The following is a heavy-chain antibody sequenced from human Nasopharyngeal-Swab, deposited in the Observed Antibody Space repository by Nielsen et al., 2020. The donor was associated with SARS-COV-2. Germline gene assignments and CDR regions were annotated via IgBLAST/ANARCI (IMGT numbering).Heavy chain of an antibody. CDR2: IGGSGDTT. CDR3: AKAPYLRGLDV. V-gene: IGHV3-23*01. CDR1: GFTFSSYA. J-gene: IGHJ6*02. Sequence: ESLKISCAASGFTFSSYAMSWVRQAPGKGLERVSIIGGSGDTTYYADSVNDRFTISRDNSKNTLYLQMNSLRVEDTALYYCAKAPYLRGLDVWGQGTTVTVSS. D-gene: IGHD2-21*01.